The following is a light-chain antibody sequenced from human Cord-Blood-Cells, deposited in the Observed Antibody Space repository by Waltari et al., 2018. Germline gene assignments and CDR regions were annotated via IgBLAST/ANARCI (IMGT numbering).Light chain of an antibody. CDR3: QAWDSSTHVV. CDR2: QDS. Sequence: SYELTQPPSVSVSPGQTASITCSGYTLGVKYACWYQQKPGQSPVLVIYQDSKRPSGIPERFSGSNSGNTATLTISGTQAMDEADYYCQAWDSSTHVVFGGGTKLTVL. J-gene: IGLJ2*01. CDR1: TLGVKY. V-gene: IGLV3-1*01.